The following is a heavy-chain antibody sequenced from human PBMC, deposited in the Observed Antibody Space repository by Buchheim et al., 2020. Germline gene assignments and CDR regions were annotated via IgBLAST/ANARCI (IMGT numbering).Heavy chain of an antibody. CDR3: ARGRYGLYGDTDYYYYGMDV. CDR1: GGSISSSSYY. D-gene: IGHD4-17*01. Sequence: QLQLQESGPGLVKPSETLSLTCTVSGGSISSSSYYWSWIRQHPGKGLEWIGYIYYSGSTYYNPSLKSRVTISVDTSKNQFSLKLSSVTAADTAVYYCARGRYGLYGDTDYYYYGMDVWGQGTT. CDR2: IYYSGST. J-gene: IGHJ6*02. V-gene: IGHV4-31*03.